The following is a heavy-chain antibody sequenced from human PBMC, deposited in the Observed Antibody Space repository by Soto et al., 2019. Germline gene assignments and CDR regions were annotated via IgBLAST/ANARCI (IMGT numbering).Heavy chain of an antibody. D-gene: IGHD3-9*01. V-gene: IGHV4-31*03. CDR2: IYYSGST. CDR3: ARDRRYFDWLSSYFDY. CDR1: GGSISSGGYY. J-gene: IGHJ4*02. Sequence: SETLSLTCTVSGGSISSGGYYWSWIRQHPGKGLEWIGYIYYSGSTYYNPSLKSRVTISVDTSKNQFSLKLSSVTAADTAVYYCARDRRYFDWLSSYFDYWGQGTLVTVSS.